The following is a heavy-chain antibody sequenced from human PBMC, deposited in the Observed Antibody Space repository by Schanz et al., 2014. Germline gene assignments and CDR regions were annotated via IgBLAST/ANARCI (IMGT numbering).Heavy chain of an antibody. D-gene: IGHD3-10*01. CDR2: IKSDGSST. Sequence: EVQLVESGGGLVKPGGFLRLSCAASGFTFSSYWMHWVRQVPGKGLVWVSRIKSDGSSTSYADSVKGRFTISRDNSKNTLYLQMNSLRAEDTAVYYCAKGRFGELSAFDIWGQGTMVTVSS. J-gene: IGHJ3*02. V-gene: IGHV3-74*02. CDR3: AKGRFGELSAFDI. CDR1: GFTFSSYW.